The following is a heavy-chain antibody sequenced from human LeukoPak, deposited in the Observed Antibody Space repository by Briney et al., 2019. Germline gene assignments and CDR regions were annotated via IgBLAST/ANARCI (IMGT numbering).Heavy chain of an antibody. Sequence: GASLRLSCAASGFTFSSYGMHWVRQAPGKGLEWVAVISYDGSNKYYADSVKGRFTISRDNSKNTLYLQMNSLRAEDTAVYYCAKEAPSLGSGSYRSGVDYWGQGTLVTVSS. D-gene: IGHD3-10*01. V-gene: IGHV3-30*18. J-gene: IGHJ4*02. CDR2: ISYDGSNK. CDR1: GFTFSSYG. CDR3: AKEAPSLGSGSYRSGVDY.